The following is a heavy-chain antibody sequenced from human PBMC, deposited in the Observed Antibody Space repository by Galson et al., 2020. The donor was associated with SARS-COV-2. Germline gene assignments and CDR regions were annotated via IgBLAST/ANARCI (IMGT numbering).Heavy chain of an antibody. CDR3: GKYISGWNHAFDL. J-gene: IGHJ3*01. Sequence: INWNGGSTYYAHSVRGRFTISRDNAANFLYLQMNSLTAADTALYYCGKYISGWNHAFDLWGQGTMVTVSP. V-gene: IGHV3-20*03. CDR2: INWNGGST. D-gene: IGHD6-19*01.